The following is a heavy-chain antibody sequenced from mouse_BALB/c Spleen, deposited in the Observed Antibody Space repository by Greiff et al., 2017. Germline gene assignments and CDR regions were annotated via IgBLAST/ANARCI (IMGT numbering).Heavy chain of an antibody. V-gene: IGHV5-4*02. Sequence: EVQLVESGGGLVKPGGSLKLSCAASGFTFSDYYMYWVRQTPEKRLEWVATISDGGSYTYYPDSVKGRFTISRDNAKNNLYLQMSSLKSEDTAMYYCARDRAMITTSYAMDYWGQGTSVTVSS. J-gene: IGHJ4*01. CDR3: ARDRAMITTSYAMDY. CDR2: ISDGGSYT. D-gene: IGHD2-4*01. CDR1: GFTFSDYY.